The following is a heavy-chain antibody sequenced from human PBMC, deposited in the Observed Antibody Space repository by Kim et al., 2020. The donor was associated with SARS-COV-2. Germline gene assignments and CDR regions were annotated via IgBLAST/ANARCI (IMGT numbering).Heavy chain of an antibody. CDR2: IYYSGST. Sequence: SETLSLTCTVSGGSISSYYWSWIRQPPGKGLEWIGYIYYSGSTNYNPSLKSRVTISVDTSKNQFSLKLSSVTAADTAVYYFARAPPDTIFGVVTAFDYWGQGTLVTVSS. J-gene: IGHJ4*02. D-gene: IGHD3-3*01. V-gene: IGHV4-59*13. CDR1: GGSISSYY. CDR3: ARAPPDTIFGVVTAFDY.